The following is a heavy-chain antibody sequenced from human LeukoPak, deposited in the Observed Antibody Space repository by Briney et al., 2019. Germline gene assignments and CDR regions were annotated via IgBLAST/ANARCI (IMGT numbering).Heavy chain of an antibody. CDR3: ARRFQDSSGCDY. D-gene: IGHD3-22*01. Sequence: ASVKVSCKASGYTFTGYNMHWVRQAPGQGLEWMGWINPNRGGTNYAQKFQGRVTMTRDTSISTAYMELSRLRSDDTAVYYCARRFQDSSGCDYWGQGTLVTVSS. V-gene: IGHV1-2*02. CDR1: GYTFTGYN. J-gene: IGHJ4*02. CDR2: INPNRGGT.